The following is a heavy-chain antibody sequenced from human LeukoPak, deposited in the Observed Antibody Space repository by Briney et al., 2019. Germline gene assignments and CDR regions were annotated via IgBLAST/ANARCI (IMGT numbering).Heavy chain of an antibody. CDR3: ARRSSSWGNWFDP. J-gene: IGHJ5*02. Sequence: GESLKISCKGSGYSFTSYWFGWVRQMPGKELEWMGIIYPGDSDTRYSRSFQGQVTISADKSISTAYLQWSSLKASDTAMYYCARRSSSWGNWFDPWGQGTLVTVSS. V-gene: IGHV5-51*01. CDR1: GYSFTSYW. D-gene: IGHD6-13*01. CDR2: IYPGDSDT.